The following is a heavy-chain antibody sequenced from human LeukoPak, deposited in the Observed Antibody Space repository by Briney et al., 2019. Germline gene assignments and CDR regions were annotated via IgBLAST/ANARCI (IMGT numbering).Heavy chain of an antibody. D-gene: IGHD3-22*01. J-gene: IGHJ4*02. CDR1: GFTFITYA. CDR3: AKTYYDTTYFDY. CDR2: ISAGGATT. Sequence: GSLRLSCGASGFTFITYAMNWVRQAPGKGLEWVSAISAGGATTYYADSVKGRFTISRDNSKNTVYLQMNSLRAEDTAVYYCAKTYYDTTYFDYWGQGTLVTASS. V-gene: IGHV3-23*01.